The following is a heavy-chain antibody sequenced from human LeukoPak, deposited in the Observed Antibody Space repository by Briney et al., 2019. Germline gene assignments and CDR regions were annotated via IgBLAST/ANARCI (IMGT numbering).Heavy chain of an antibody. V-gene: IGHV1-8*01. Sequence: ASVKVSCKASRYTFTSYDINWVRQATGQGLEWMGWMNPNSGNTGYAQKFQGRVTMTRNTSISTAYMELSSLRSEDMAVYYCARGPDYGDYSWFDPWGQGTLVTVSS. CDR1: RYTFTSYD. D-gene: IGHD4-17*01. CDR3: ARGPDYGDYSWFDP. CDR2: MNPNSGNT. J-gene: IGHJ5*02.